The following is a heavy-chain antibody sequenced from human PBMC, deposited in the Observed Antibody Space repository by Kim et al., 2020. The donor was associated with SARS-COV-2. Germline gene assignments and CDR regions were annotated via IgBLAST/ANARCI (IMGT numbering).Heavy chain of an antibody. CDR3: AKDRADFWSGYYPLYRHGGMDV. V-gene: IGHV3-30*18. D-gene: IGHD3-3*01. Sequence: GGSLRLSCAASGFTFSSYGMHWVRQAPGKGLEWVAVISYDGSNKYYADSVKGRFTISRDNSKNTLYLQMNSLRAEDTAVYYCAKDRADFWSGYYPLYRHGGMDVWGQGTTVTVSS. J-gene: IGHJ6*02. CDR2: ISYDGSNK. CDR1: GFTFSSYG.